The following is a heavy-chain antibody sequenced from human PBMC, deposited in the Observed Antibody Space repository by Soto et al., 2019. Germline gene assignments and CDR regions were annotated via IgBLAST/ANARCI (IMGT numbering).Heavy chain of an antibody. J-gene: IGHJ6*02. CDR3: ARLGYDFWSGYNYYYYGMDV. V-gene: IGHV5-51*01. Sequence: GESLKISCNGSGYSFTSYWIGWVRQMPGKGLEWMGIIYPGDSDTRYSPSFQGQVTISADKSISTAYLQWSSLKASDTAMYYCARLGYDFWSGYNYYYYGMDVWVQGTTVTVSS. D-gene: IGHD3-3*01. CDR1: GYSFTSYW. CDR2: IYPGDSDT.